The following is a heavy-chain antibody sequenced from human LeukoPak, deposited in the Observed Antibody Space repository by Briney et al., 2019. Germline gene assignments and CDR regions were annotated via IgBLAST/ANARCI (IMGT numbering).Heavy chain of an antibody. D-gene: IGHD1-1*01. CDR1: GYTFTGYY. CDR2: INPNSGGP. J-gene: IGHJ5*02. CDR3: AKDVSARGTNRFEL. V-gene: IGHV1-2*02. Sequence: ASVKVSCNASGYTFTGYYIHWVRQAPGQGLEWMGWINPNSGGPNYAQKFQGRVTMTRDTSISTAYMEMSRLRSDDTAVYYCAKDVSARGTNRFELWGQGTLVTVSS.